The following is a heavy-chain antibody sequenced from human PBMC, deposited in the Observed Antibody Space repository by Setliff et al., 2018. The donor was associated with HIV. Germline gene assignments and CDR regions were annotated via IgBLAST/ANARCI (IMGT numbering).Heavy chain of an antibody. D-gene: IGHD5-12*01. CDR2: IKQDGSEK. V-gene: IGHV3-7*05. J-gene: IGHJ3*01. CDR3: AKSQWLRFDILDV. Sequence: GGSLRLSCAASGFTLSTFWMTWVRQAPGKGLEWVANIKQDGSEKDYVDSVEGRFTISRDNGNSSLFLQMNSLRAEDTAVYYCAKSQWLRFDILDVWGQGTMVTVSS. CDR1: GFTLSTFW.